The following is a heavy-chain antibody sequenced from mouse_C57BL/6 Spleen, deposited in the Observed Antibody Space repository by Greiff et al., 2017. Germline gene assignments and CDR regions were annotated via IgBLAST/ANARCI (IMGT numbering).Heavy chain of an antibody. Sequence: EVQGVESGGGLVKPGGSLKLSCAASGFTFSSYAMSWVRQTPEKRLEWVATISDGGSYTYYPDNVKGRFTISRDNAKNNLYLQMSHLKSEDTAMYYCARDYYGSGILAMDYWGQGTSVTVSS. CDR1: GFTFSSYA. CDR2: ISDGGSYT. D-gene: IGHD1-1*01. V-gene: IGHV5-4*01. J-gene: IGHJ4*01. CDR3: ARDYYGSGILAMDY.